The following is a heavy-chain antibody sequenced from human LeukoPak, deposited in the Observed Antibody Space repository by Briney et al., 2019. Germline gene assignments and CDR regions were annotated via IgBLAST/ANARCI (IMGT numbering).Heavy chain of an antibody. J-gene: IGHJ1*01. CDR2: ISGDGGST. CDR1: GFTFDDYA. D-gene: IGHD5-24*01. V-gene: IGHV3-43*02. Sequence: GGSLRLSCAASGFTFDDYAMHWVRQAPGKGLEWVSLISGDGGSTYYADSVKGRFTISRDNSKNSLYLQMNSLRAEDTAVYYCASSTWLPRPFQHWGQGTLVTVSS. CDR3: ASSTWLPRPFQH.